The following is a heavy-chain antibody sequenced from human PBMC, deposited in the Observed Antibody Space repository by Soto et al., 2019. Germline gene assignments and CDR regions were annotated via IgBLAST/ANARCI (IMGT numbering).Heavy chain of an antibody. CDR1: GGTFSSYA. J-gene: IGHJ5*02. CDR2: IIPIFGTA. D-gene: IGHD3-22*01. Sequence: SVKVSCKASGGTFSSYAISWVRQAPGQGLEWMGGIIPIFGTANYAQKFQGRVTITADESTSTAYMELSSLRSEDTAVYYCARGGKGVYYYDSSGYYSNWFDPWGQGTLVTASS. CDR3: ARGGKGVYYYDSSGYYSNWFDP. V-gene: IGHV1-69*13.